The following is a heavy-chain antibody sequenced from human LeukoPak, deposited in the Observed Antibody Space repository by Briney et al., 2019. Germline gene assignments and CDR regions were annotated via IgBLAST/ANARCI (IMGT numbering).Heavy chain of an antibody. D-gene: IGHD6-19*01. CDR1: KFTVSSFY. V-gene: IGHV3-23*01. Sequence: PVGSLRLSCAASKFTVSSFYMSWVRQAPGKGLEWVSGISGSGGSTYYADSVKGRFTISRDNSKNTLYLQMNSLRAEDTAVYYCAKVSYTNGSRVDYWGQGTLVTVSS. CDR2: ISGSGGST. J-gene: IGHJ4*02. CDR3: AKVSYTNGSRVDY.